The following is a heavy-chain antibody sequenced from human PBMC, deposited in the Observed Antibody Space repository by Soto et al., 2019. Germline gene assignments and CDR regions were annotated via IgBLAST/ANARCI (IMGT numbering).Heavy chain of an antibody. CDR2: INAGNGNT. D-gene: IGHD3-10*01. J-gene: IGHJ5*02. V-gene: IGHV1-3*01. Sequence: GASVKVSCKASGYTFTSYAMHWVRQAPGQRLEWMGWINAGNGNTEYSQKFQGGVTITRDTSASTAYMELSSLRSEDTAVYYCARDSGENWFDPWGQGTLVTVSS. CDR3: ARDSGENWFDP. CDR1: GYTFTSYA.